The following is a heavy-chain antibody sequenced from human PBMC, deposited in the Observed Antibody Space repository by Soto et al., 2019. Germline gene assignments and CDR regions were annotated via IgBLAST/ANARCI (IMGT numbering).Heavy chain of an antibody. Sequence: GGSLRLSCAASGFTLSSYGMHWVRQAPGKGLEWVALISFDGNSKYFGDSVKGRFTISRDNSKKTVFLQMNSLRVEDTAVYYCAKSHTIFNDYYFDYWGQGTLVTVS. D-gene: IGHD3-3*01. CDR2: ISFDGNSK. CDR3: AKSHTIFNDYYFDY. CDR1: GFTLSSYG. J-gene: IGHJ4*02. V-gene: IGHV3-30*18.